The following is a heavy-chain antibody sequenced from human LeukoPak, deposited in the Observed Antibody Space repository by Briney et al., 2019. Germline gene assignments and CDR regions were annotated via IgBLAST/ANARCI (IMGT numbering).Heavy chain of an antibody. CDR1: GYTFTSYD. CDR2: MNPNSGNT. CDR3: AREDTAMVTGYYYMDV. Sequence: ASVKVSCKASGYTFTSYDINWVRQATGQGLEWMEWMNPNSGNTGYAQKFQGRVTMTRNTSISTAYMELSSLRSEDTAVYYCAREDTAMVTGYYYMDVWGKGTTVTVSS. J-gene: IGHJ6*03. D-gene: IGHD5-18*01. V-gene: IGHV1-8*01.